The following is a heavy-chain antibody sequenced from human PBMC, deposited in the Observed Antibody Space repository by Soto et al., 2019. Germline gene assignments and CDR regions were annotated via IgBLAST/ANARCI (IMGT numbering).Heavy chain of an antibody. Sequence: QVQLVQSGAEVKKSGASVKVSCKASGYTFTTYGITWVRQAPGQGLEWMGWISLYDGSTKYAQNLQGRVTMTTDTPTSTAYMELTSLRSDDTAVYYCARERASGYFDFWGQGTLVTVSS. CDR3: ARERASGYFDF. CDR1: GYTFTTYG. V-gene: IGHV1-18*01. CDR2: ISLYDGST. D-gene: IGHD3-10*01. J-gene: IGHJ4*02.